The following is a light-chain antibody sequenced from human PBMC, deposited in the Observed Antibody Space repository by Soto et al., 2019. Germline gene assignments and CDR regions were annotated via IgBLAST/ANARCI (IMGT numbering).Light chain of an antibody. V-gene: IGKV3-20*01. J-gene: IGKJ1*01. CDR1: QSVSSSY. CDR3: QHYGSSLWT. Sequence: EIVLTQSPGTLSLSPGERATLSSRASQSVSSSYLAWYQQKPGQAPRLLIYAASSRAAGIQDRFSGSGSGTDFTRTISRLETEDFAVYYCQHYGSSLWTLGQGTKVEIK. CDR2: AAS.